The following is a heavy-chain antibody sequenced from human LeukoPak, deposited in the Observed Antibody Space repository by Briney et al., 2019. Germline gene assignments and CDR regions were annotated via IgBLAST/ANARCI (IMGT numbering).Heavy chain of an antibody. CDR3: ARKGYCSSTSCFSIYYYGMDV. Sequence: ASVKVSCKASGYTFTSYDINWVRQATGQGLEWMGWMNPNSGNTGYAQKFQGRVTMTRNTSISTAHMELSSLRSEDTAVYYCARKGYCSSTSCFSIYYYGMDVWGQGTTVTVSS. CDR2: MNPNSGNT. J-gene: IGHJ6*02. CDR1: GYTFTSYD. D-gene: IGHD2-2*01. V-gene: IGHV1-8*01.